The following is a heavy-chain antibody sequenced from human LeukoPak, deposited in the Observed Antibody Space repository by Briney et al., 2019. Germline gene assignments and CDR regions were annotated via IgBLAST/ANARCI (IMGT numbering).Heavy chain of an antibody. D-gene: IGHD6-19*01. CDR1: GGSISSSSYY. Sequence: SETLSLTCTVSGGSISSSSYYWGWIRQPPGKGLEWIGSIYYSGSTYYNPSLKSRVTISVDTSKNQFSLKLSSVTAADTAVYYCAGTELIAVAGVAYYGMDVWGQGTTVTVSS. J-gene: IGHJ6*02. CDR3: AGTELIAVAGVAYYGMDV. CDR2: IYYSGST. V-gene: IGHV4-39*07.